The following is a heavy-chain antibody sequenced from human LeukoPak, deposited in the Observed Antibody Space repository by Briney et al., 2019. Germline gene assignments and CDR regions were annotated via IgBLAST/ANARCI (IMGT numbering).Heavy chain of an antibody. V-gene: IGHV4-59*08. D-gene: IGHD6-13*01. J-gene: IGHJ2*01. CDR3: ARAPGIAAAGWYFDL. Sequence: SETLSLTCTVSGGSIGSYYWSWIRQPPGKGLEWIGYIYYSGSTNYNPSLKSRVTISVDTSKNQFSLKLSSVTAADTAVYYCARAPGIAAAGWYFDLWGRGTLVTVSS. CDR2: IYYSGST. CDR1: GGSIGSYY.